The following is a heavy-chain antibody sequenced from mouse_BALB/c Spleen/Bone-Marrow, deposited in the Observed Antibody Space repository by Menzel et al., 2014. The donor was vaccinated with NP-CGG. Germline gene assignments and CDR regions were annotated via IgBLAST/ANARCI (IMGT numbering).Heavy chain of an antibody. J-gene: IGHJ1*01. CDR3: ARLNYYGNLFV. Sequence: EVQLVESGGGLVQPGGSLELSCAASGFDFSRYWMSWVRQAPGKGLEWIGEINPESSTINYTPSLKDKFIISRDNAKNTLYLQMSKVRSGDTALYYCARLNYYGNLFVWGAGTTVTVSS. CDR2: INPESSTI. D-gene: IGHD1-1*01. CDR1: GFDFSRYW. V-gene: IGHV4-1*02.